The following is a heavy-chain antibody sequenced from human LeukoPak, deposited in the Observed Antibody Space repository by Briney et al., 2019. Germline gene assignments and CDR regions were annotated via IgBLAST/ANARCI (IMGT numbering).Heavy chain of an antibody. D-gene: IGHD4-17*01. CDR2: IYYSGST. CDR3: ARTDYGDYTQVSLDY. V-gene: IGHV4-59*12. CDR1: GGSISSYY. Sequence: SETLSLTCTVSGGSISSYYWSWIRQPPGKGLEWIGYIYYSGSTNYNPSLKSRVTISVDTSKNQFSLKLSSVTAADTAVYYCARTDYGDYTQVSLDYWGQGTLVTVSS. J-gene: IGHJ4*02.